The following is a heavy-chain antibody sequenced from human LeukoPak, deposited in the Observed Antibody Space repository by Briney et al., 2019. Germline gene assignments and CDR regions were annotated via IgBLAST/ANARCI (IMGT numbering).Heavy chain of an antibody. D-gene: IGHD1-26*01. CDR1: GFIFSTYG. CDR2: TRSDGSGE. J-gene: IGHJ4*02. V-gene: IGHV3-30*02. CDR3: GKHDSASDY. Sequence: GGSLRLSCVASGFIFSTYGMHWVRQAPGKGLEWVAFTRSDGSGEYYTDSVKGPFTISRDNSKNTLYLQMNSLRVEDTAVYYCGKHDSASDYWGQGTLVTVSS.